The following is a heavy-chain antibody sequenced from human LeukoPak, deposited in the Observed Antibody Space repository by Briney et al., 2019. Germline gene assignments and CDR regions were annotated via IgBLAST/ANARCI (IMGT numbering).Heavy chain of an antibody. V-gene: IGHV1-46*01. Sequence: ASVKVSCKASGYIFTYYFIHWVRQAPGQGLEWMGIINPSGGSTNYAQKFQGRVTMTRDTSTSTAYMELSSLRSEDTAVYYCARNYRFALDYYYMDVWGKGTTVTISS. CDR2: INPSGGST. CDR1: GYIFTYYF. CDR3: ARNYRFALDYYYMDV. J-gene: IGHJ6*03. D-gene: IGHD4-11*01.